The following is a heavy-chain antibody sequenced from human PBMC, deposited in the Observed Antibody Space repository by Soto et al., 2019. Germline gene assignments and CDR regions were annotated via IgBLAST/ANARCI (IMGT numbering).Heavy chain of an antibody. CDR1: GGSISSSSYY. Sequence: QLQLQESGPGLVKPSETLSLTCTVSGGSISSSSYYWGWIRQPPGKGLEWIGSIYYSGSTYYNPSLRSRVTISVDTSKNQFSLKLSSVTAADTAVYYCAGGKSDYYYGMDVWGQGTTVTVSS. V-gene: IGHV4-39*01. J-gene: IGHJ6*02. CDR2: IYYSGST. CDR3: AGGKSDYYYGMDV. D-gene: IGHD3-16*01.